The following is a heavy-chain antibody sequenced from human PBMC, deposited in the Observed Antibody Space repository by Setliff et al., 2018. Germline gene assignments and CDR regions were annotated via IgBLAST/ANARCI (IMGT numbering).Heavy chain of an antibody. J-gene: IGHJ4*02. CDR3: AKDSSSSWSFDY. CDR1: GFTFSSYA. V-gene: IGHV3-23*01. CDR2: ISGSAQTT. D-gene: IGHD6-13*01. Sequence: TGGSLRLSCAASGFTFSSYAITWVRQAPGKGLEWGSMISGSAQTTYYADSVKGRFTISRDNSKNTVYLEMNSLRAEDTAVYYCAKDSSSSWSFDYWGQGTLVTVSS.